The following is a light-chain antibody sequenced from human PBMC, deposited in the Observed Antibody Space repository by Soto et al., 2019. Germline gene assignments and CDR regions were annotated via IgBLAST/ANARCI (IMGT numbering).Light chain of an antibody. J-gene: IGKJ4*01. CDR1: QSISSY. Sequence: DIQMTQSPSSLSASVGDRVTITCRASQSISSYLNWYQQKPGKAPKLLIYAASSLQSGVPSRFSGSGSGTGFTLTISSLQPEDFATYYCQQSYSTPLTLGGGTKVDIK. CDR2: AAS. CDR3: QQSYSTPLT. V-gene: IGKV1-39*01.